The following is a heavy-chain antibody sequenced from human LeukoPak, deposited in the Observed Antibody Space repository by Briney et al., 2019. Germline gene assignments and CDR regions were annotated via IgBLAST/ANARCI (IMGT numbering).Heavy chain of an antibody. CDR3: AKDWGYSGYWFDY. CDR2: ITGNAFST. J-gene: IGHJ4*02. D-gene: IGHD5-12*01. V-gene: IGHV3-23*01. Sequence: GGSLRLSCAASGFIFRTYAMSWVRQAPGKGLEYISSITGNAFSTYYADSVQGRFTISRDNSKNTLYLQMNGLRAEDTAVYYCAKDWGYSGYWFDYWGQGTLVTVSS. CDR1: GFIFRTYA.